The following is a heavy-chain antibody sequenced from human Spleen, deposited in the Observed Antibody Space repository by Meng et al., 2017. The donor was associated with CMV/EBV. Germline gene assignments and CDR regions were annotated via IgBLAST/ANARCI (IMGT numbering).Heavy chain of an antibody. CDR2: ITAYNGNT. Sequence: ASVKVSCKASGGTFSSYAITWVRQAPGQGLEWMGWITAYNGNTNYAQKLQGRVTLTTDTSTSTAYMELRSLRPDDTAVYYCARTTYNWNDNQDYWGQGTLVTVSS. CDR3: ARTTYNWNDNQDY. CDR1: GGTFSSYA. J-gene: IGHJ4*02. V-gene: IGHV1-18*01. D-gene: IGHD1-1*01.